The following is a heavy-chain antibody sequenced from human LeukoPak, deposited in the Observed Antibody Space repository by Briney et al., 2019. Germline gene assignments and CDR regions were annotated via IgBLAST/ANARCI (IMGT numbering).Heavy chain of an antibody. CDR2: ISWNSGSI. V-gene: IGHV3-9*01. Sequence: PGRSLRLSCATSGFTFDDYAMHWVRQVPGQGLEWVSGISWNSGSIGYAASVKGRFTISRASAKNSLDLQMSRLRTEDTALYYCARALTATTGTAAYFDFWGRGTLVSVSS. CDR3: ARALTATTGTAAYFDF. D-gene: IGHD6-13*01. CDR1: GFTFDDYA. J-gene: IGHJ4*02.